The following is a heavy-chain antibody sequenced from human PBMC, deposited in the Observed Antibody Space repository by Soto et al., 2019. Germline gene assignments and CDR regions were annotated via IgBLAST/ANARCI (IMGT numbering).Heavy chain of an antibody. D-gene: IGHD2-8*01. CDR1: GASISSSYW. V-gene: IGHV4-4*02. CDR3: ARNEVCEMDV. J-gene: IGHJ6*02. CDR2: IHHSTGT. Sequence: QVQLQESGPGLVKPSGTLSLTCAVSGASISSSYWWSWVRQPPGKGLEGMREIHHSTGTNSNPSQGRRSTTSVDTSKNQLFLRLTSVTVADTAVYYCARNEVCEMDVWGQGTTVTVSS.